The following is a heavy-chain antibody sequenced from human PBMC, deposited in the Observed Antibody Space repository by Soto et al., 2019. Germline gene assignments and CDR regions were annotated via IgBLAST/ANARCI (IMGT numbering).Heavy chain of an antibody. D-gene: IGHD3-16*01. J-gene: IGHJ6*02. CDR1: GYTLTSYA. V-gene: IGHV1-3*01. Sequence: ASVKVSCKASGYTLTSYAMHWVRQAPGQRLEWMGWINAGNGNTKYSQKFQGRVTITRDTSASTAYMELSSLRSEDTAVYYCARDEGEGYYYYGMEGWGQGITVTVSS. CDR3: ARDEGEGYYYYGMEG. CDR2: INAGNGNT.